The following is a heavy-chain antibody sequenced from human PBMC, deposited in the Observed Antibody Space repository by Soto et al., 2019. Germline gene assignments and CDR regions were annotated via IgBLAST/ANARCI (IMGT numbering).Heavy chain of an antibody. CDR3: ARGIEGWYQGRYYYGMDV. V-gene: IGHV4-61*01. D-gene: IGHD6-19*01. CDR1: GGSVSSGSYY. CDR2: IYYSGST. Sequence: QVQLQESGPGLVKPSETLSLTCTVSGGSVSSGSYYWSWIRQPPGKGLEWIGYIYYSGSTKYNPSPKSRVTISVDTSKNQFSLKLSSVTAADTAVYYCARGIEGWYQGRYYYGMDVWGQGTTVTVSS. J-gene: IGHJ6*02.